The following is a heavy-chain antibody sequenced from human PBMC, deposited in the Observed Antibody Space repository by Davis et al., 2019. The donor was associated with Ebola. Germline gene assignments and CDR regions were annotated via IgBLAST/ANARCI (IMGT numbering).Heavy chain of an antibody. Sequence: PGGSLRLSCAASGFTFSSYSMNWVRQAPGKGLEWVSSISSSSSYIYYADSVKGRFTISRDNAKNSLYLQMNSLRAEDTAVYYCARGGVYSSGWSYGMDAWGQGTTVTVSS. J-gene: IGHJ6*02. D-gene: IGHD6-19*01. CDR2: ISSSSSYI. V-gene: IGHV3-21*01. CDR3: ARGGVYSSGWSYGMDA. CDR1: GFTFSSYS.